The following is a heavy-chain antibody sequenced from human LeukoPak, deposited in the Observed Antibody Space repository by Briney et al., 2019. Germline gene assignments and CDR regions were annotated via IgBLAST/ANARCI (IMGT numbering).Heavy chain of an antibody. CDR3: ARSGYYGSGSYFHY. Sequence: PGRSLRLSCAASGFTFSTYGMHWVRQAPGKGLEWVSSISSSDTYIYYADSVKGRFTISRDNAKNSLYLQMNSLRAEDTAVYYCARSGYYGSGSYFHYWGQGTLVTVSS. D-gene: IGHD3-10*01. J-gene: IGHJ4*02. CDR1: GFTFSTYG. V-gene: IGHV3-21*01. CDR2: ISSSDTYI.